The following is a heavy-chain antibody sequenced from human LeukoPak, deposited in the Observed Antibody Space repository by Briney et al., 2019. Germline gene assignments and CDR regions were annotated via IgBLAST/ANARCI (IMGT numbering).Heavy chain of an antibody. D-gene: IGHD3-10*01. CDR1: GFTVSSSY. CDR3: ARDSGGAFDI. J-gene: IGHJ3*02. CDR2: IYSGGTT. Sequence: GGSLRLSCVASGFTVSSSYMSWLRQPPGQGLEWVSVIYSGGTTYYADSVKGRFTISRDNSKNTLYLQMNSLRAEDTAVHYCARDSGGAFDIWGQGTMVTVSS. V-gene: IGHV3-53*01.